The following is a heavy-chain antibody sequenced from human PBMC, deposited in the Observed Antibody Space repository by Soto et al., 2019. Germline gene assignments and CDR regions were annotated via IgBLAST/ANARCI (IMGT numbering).Heavy chain of an antibody. V-gene: IGHV4-30-4*01. CDR2: IYKSGTT. CDR3: ARGRYCLTGRCFPNWLDS. CDR1: GDSISNLDYF. Sequence: SETLSLTCSVSGDSISNLDYFCAWIRQPPGQALEYIGYIYKSGTTYYNPSFESRVAISVDTSKSQFSLNVTSVTAADTAVYFCARGRYCLTGRCFPNWLDSWGQGALVT. J-gene: IGHJ5*01. D-gene: IGHD7-27*01.